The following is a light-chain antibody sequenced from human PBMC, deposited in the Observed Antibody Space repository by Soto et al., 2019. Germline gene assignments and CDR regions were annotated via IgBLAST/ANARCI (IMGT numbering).Light chain of an antibody. CDR3: QQTFSPVIT. CDR2: SAS. V-gene: IGKV1-39*01. J-gene: IGKJ4*01. Sequence: DIQMTQSPASLSASVGDKVTITCRASQSISTYMNWHQQIPGRATKVLIYSASTLQSGVPSRFSGSGSGTQFTLTINSLQPEDFATYYCQQTFSPVITFGGGTKVE. CDR1: QSISTY.